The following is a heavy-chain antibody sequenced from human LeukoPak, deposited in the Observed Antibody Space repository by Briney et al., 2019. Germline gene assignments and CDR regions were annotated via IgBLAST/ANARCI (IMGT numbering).Heavy chain of an antibody. CDR2: ISYDGSNK. V-gene: IGHV3-30-3*01. CDR1: GFTFSSYA. Sequence: PGGSLRLSCAASGFTFSSYAMHWVRQAPGKGLEWVAVISYDGSNKYYADSVKGRFTISRDNSKNTLYLQMNSLRAEDTAVYYCARDTVPGYFDYWGQGTLVTVSS. J-gene: IGHJ4*02. CDR3: ARDTVPGYFDY. D-gene: IGHD4-17*01.